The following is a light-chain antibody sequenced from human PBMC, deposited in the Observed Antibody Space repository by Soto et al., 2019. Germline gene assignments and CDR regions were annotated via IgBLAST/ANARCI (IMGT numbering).Light chain of an antibody. V-gene: IGKV1-39*01. J-gene: IGKJ1*01. Sequence: DIQMTQSPSTLSASVGDRVTITCRASQSISKYLAWYQKKPGKAPKLLIYKASSLESGVPSRFSGSGSGTDFNLTISSLQTEDFATYYCQQSYSTTRTFGQGTKVDIK. CDR2: KAS. CDR3: QQSYSTTRT. CDR1: QSISKY.